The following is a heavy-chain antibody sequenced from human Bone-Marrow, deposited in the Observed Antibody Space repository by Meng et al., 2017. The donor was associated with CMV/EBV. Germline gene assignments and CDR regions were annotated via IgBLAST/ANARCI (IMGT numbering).Heavy chain of an antibody. CDR1: GFTFSTYA. Sequence: GESLKISCAGSGFTFSTYAMHWVRQAPGKGLEWVAVISYEESDIHYADSVRGRFTISRDNSKNTVFLQMYSLRAEDTALYYCARDLIGMDFWGQGTRVTVSS. J-gene: IGHJ6*02. V-gene: IGHV3-30*04. CDR2: ISYEESDI. CDR3: ARDLIGMDF.